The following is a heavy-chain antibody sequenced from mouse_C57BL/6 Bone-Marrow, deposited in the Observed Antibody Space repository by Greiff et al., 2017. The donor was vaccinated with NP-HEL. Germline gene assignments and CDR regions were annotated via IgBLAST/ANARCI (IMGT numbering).Heavy chain of an antibody. CDR1: GFSFNTYA. CDR3: VRRAYYGFYYAMDY. D-gene: IGHD2-10*01. J-gene: IGHJ4*01. V-gene: IGHV10-1*01. CDR2: IRSKSNNYAT. Sequence: EVQLVESGGGLVQPKGSLKLSCAASGFSFNTYAMNWVRQATGKGLEWVARIRSKSNNYATYYADSVKDRFTISRDDSESMLYLQMNNLKTEDTAMYYCVRRAYYGFYYAMDYWGQGTSVTVSS.